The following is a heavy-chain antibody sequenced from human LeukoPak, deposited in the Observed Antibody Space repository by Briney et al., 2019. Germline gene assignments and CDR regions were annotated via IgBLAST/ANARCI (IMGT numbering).Heavy chain of an antibody. D-gene: IGHD6-6*01. CDR3: AREASIAAGLGDFDY. V-gene: IGHV1-46*01. Sequence: GASVKVSCKASGYTFTSYYMHWVRQAPGQGLEWTGIINPSGGSTSYAQKFQGRVTMTRDTSTSTVYMELSSLRSEDTAVYYCAREASIAAGLGDFDYWGQGTLVTVSS. CDR1: GYTFTSYY. CDR2: INPSGGST. J-gene: IGHJ4*02.